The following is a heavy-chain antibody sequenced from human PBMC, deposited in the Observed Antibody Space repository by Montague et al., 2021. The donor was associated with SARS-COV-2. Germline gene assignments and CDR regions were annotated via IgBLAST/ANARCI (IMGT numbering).Heavy chain of an antibody. Sequence: SLRLSCAASGFTFSSYAMHWVRQAPGKGLEWVAVISYDGSNKYFADSVKGRFTISRDNSKNTLYLQMNSLRAEDTAVYYCARVWAPYDYVWGSYRYFDYWGQGTLVTVS. CDR3: ARVWAPYDYVWGSYRYFDY. CDR1: GFTFSSYA. CDR2: ISYDGSNK. J-gene: IGHJ4*02. D-gene: IGHD3-16*02. V-gene: IGHV3-30*04.